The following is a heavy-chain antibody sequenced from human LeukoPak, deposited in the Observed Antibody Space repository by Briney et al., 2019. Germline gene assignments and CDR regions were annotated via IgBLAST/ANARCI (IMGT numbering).Heavy chain of an antibody. CDR2: IYYSGST. J-gene: IGHJ3*02. Sequence: SETLSLTCTVSGGSISSYYWSWIRQPPGKGLEWLGYIYYSGSTNYNPSLKSRVTISVDTSKNQFSLKLSSVTAADTAVYYCARVYGGNPDAFDIWGQGTMVTVSS. CDR1: GGSISSYY. CDR3: ARVYGGNPDAFDI. D-gene: IGHD4-23*01. V-gene: IGHV4-59*01.